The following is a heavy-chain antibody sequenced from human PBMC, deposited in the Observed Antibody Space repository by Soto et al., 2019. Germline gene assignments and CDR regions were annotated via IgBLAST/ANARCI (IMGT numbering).Heavy chain of an antibody. D-gene: IGHD2-21*01. CDR1: GFTFSSYA. CDR3: ARDGMGGDSIYGMDV. CDR2: ISYDGSNK. J-gene: IGHJ6*02. Sequence: QVQLVESGGGVVQPGRSLRLSCAASGFTFSSYAMHWDRQAPGKGLEWVAVISYDGSNKYYADSVKGRFTISRDNSKNTLYLQMNSLRAEDTAVYYCARDGMGGDSIYGMDVWGQGTTVTVSS. V-gene: IGHV3-30-3*01.